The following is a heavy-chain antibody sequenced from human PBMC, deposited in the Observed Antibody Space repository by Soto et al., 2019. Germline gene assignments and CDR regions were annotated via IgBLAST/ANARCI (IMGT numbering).Heavy chain of an antibody. CDR1: GFTFSNFA. D-gene: IGHD4-4*01. CDR2: VSGSGFTT. Sequence: EGQLMESGGALEQPGESLRLSCAASGFTFSNFAMAWVRQAPGQGLEWVSSVSGSGFTTRYADSVKGRFTISRDNSRTPVSLLIHSVRVEDEDIYYCTTGEERNSNWYGKFVWWGQGTLVTVSS. CDR3: TTGEERNSNWYGKFVW. J-gene: IGHJ4*02. V-gene: IGHV3-23*01.